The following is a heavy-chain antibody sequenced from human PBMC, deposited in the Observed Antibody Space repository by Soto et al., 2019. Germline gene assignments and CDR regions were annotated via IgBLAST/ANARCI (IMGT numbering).Heavy chain of an antibody. V-gene: IGHV3-23*01. J-gene: IGHJ4*02. CDR3: AKVFNYYDSSGYSPPYVDY. D-gene: IGHD3-22*01. CDR1: GFTFSSYA. CDR2: ISGSGGST. Sequence: GGSLRLSCAASGFTFSSYAMSWVRQAPGKGLEWVSAISGSGGSTYYADSVKGRFTISRDNSKNTLYLQMNSLRAEDTAVYYCAKVFNYYDSSGYSPPYVDYWGQGTLVTVSS.